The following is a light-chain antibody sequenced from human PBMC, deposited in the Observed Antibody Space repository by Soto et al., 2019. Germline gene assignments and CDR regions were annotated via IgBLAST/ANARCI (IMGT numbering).Light chain of an antibody. Sequence: AIRMTQSPSSFSASTGDRVTITCRASQGISSYLAWYQQKPGKAPKLLTYAASTLQSGVPSRFSGSGSGTDVTLTISCLQSEDFATYYCQQYYSYPLTFGGGTKVEIK. CDR3: QQYYSYPLT. CDR2: AAS. J-gene: IGKJ4*02. CDR1: QGISSY. V-gene: IGKV1-8*01.